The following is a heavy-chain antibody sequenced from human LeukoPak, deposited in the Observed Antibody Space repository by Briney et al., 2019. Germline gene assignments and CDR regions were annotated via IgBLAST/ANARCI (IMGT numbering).Heavy chain of an antibody. D-gene: IGHD2-15*01. CDR3: ARGHCGGGSCYSNDY. J-gene: IGHJ4*02. V-gene: IGHV1-2*02. Sequence: ASVKVSCKASGYAFTGYYMHWVRQAPGQGLEWMGWINPNSGGTNYAQKFQGRVTMTRDTSISTAYMELSRLRSDDTAVYYCARGHCGGGSCYSNDYWGQGTLVTVSS. CDR2: INPNSGGT. CDR1: GYAFTGYY.